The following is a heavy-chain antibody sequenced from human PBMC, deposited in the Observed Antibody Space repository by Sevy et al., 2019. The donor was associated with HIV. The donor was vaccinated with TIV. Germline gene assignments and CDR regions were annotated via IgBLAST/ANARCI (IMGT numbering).Heavy chain of an antibody. D-gene: IGHD6-13*01. Sequence: GGSLRLSCSASGFTFSSYAMHWVRQAPGKGLEYVSAISSNGGSKYYADSVKGRFTISRDNSKNTLYLQMSSLRAEDTAAYYCVNRLAAAGQFDYWGQGTLVTVSS. J-gene: IGHJ4*02. CDR1: GFTFSSYA. CDR3: VNRLAAAGQFDY. CDR2: ISSNGGSK. V-gene: IGHV3-64D*06.